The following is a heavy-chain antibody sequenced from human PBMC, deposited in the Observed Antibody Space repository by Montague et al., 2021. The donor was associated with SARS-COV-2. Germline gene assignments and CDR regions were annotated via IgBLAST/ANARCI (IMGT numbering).Heavy chain of an antibody. CDR1: GGSISSSY. D-gene: IGHD2-21*01. CDR3: AGHADRDWYYFDY. J-gene: IGHJ4*02. Sequence: SETLSLTCSVSGGSISSSYWCWIWQPPAKGLEWIGYSYHYGSANYNPSPNSRGTISVDTSKYQFSLKLSSVAAADTAACYCAGHADRDWYYFDYWGQGTLVTVSS. CDR2: SYHYGSA. V-gene: IGHV4-59*08.